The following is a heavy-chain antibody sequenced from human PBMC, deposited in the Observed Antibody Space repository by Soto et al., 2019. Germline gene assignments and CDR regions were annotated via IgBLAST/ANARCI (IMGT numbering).Heavy chain of an antibody. V-gene: IGHV3-23*01. D-gene: IGHD6-13*01. CDR3: AKLVWWGSSWYGPEY. J-gene: IGHJ4*02. CDR1: RFTFSSYA. Sequence: EVQLLESGGGLVQPGGSLRLSCAASRFTFSSYAMSWVRQAPGKALEWVSAISGSGGSTYYADSVKGRFTISRDNSKNTLYLQMNSLRAEDTAVYYCAKLVWWGSSWYGPEYWGQGTLVTVSS. CDR2: ISGSGGST.